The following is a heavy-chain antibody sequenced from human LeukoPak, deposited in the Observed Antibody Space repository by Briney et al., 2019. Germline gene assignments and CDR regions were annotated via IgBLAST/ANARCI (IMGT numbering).Heavy chain of an antibody. CDR2: ISGKGDKT. CDR3: AKDPYNGLITRFWFDS. CDR1: GFTCRSSD. V-gene: IGHV3-23*01. Sequence: GGSLRLSCAASGFTCRSSDMSWVPEAPGRGLKCVSFISGKGDKTSYADSVKGRYITSRDNSANIVWLQLDSLRADDTAMYYCAKDPYNGLITRFWFDSWGQGILVTVSS. D-gene: IGHD3-22*01. J-gene: IGHJ5*01.